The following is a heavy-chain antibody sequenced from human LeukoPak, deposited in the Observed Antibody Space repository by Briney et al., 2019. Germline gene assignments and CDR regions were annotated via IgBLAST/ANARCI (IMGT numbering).Heavy chain of an antibody. CDR3: AGSGYSGYDLNY. CDR1: GFTFSSYE. CDR2: ISSSGGTI. Sequence: GGSLRLSCAASGFTFSSYEMNWVRQAPGKGLEWVSHISSSGGTIYYADSVKGRFTISRDNAKNSLYLQMNSLRAEDTAVYYCAGSGYSGYDLNYWGQGTLVTVSS. J-gene: IGHJ4*02. D-gene: IGHD5-12*01. V-gene: IGHV3-48*03.